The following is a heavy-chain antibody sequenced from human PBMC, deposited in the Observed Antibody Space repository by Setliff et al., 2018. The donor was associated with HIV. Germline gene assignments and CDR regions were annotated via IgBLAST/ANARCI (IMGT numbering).Heavy chain of an antibody. CDR2: INTANGNT. CDR1: GYTFTSHT. J-gene: IGHJ4*02. CDR3: ARDRTPKRGYTYREPDFDS. V-gene: IGHV1-3*04. D-gene: IGHD3-22*01. Sequence: ASVKVSCKASGYTFTSHTIHWVRQAPGQGLEWMGWINTANGNTKYSQKFQDRVTITRDTSASTGYMEVNSLRPEDTAVYYCARDRTPKRGYTYREPDFDSWGQGTLVTGSS.